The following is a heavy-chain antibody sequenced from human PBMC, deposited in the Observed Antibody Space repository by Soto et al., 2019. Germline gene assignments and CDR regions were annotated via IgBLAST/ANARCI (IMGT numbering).Heavy chain of an antibody. CDR2: IYYSGST. V-gene: IGHV4-59*01. D-gene: IGHD3-16*01. CDR1: GGSISTYY. J-gene: IGHJ4*02. CDR3: AGGQYYFDY. Sequence: SETLSLTCTVSGGSISTYYWSWVRQPPGKGLEWIGYIYYSGSTNYNPSLKSRVTISVDTSKNQFSLKLSSVTAADTALYYCAGGQYYFDYCGQGTLVTVSS.